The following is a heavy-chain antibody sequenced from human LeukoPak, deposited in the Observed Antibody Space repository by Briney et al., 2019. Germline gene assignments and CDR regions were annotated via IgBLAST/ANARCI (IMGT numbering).Heavy chain of an antibody. CDR3: VRLRYYDSSGYYYSYYFDY. CDR1: GGSISSSSYY. Sequence: SETLSLTCTVSGGSISSSSYYWGWIRQPPGKGLEWIGSIYYSGSTYYNPSLKSRVTISVDTSKNQFSLKLSSVTAADTAVYYCVRLRYYDSSGYYYSYYFDYWGQGTLVTVSS. J-gene: IGHJ4*02. V-gene: IGHV4-39*01. CDR2: IYYSGST. D-gene: IGHD3-22*01.